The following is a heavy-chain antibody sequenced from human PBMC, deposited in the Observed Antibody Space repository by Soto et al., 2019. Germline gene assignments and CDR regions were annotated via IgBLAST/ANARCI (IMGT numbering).Heavy chain of an antibody. J-gene: IGHJ5*01. CDR3: GRGVGLGSYYNQPNWFAS. Sequence: ASVKVSCKASGYTSTNYGISWVRQAPGQGLEWMGWINTYNGNTNHAQKLQGRVTMTTDTSTSTAYMELRSLRSDDTAVYYCGRGVGLGSYYNQPNWFASGGKGPLVTVSS. V-gene: IGHV1-18*01. CDR1: GYTSTNYG. CDR2: INTYNGNT. D-gene: IGHD3-10*01.